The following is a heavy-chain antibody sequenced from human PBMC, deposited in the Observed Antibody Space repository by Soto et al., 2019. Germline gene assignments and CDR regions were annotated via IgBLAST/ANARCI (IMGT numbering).Heavy chain of an antibody. CDR3: ARDGPLYYYGSGSASFDY. V-gene: IGHV3-21*01. J-gene: IGHJ4*02. Sequence: PGGSLRLSCAASGFTFSSYSMNWVRQVPGKGLEWVSSISSSSSYIYYADSVKGRFTISRDNAKNSLYLQMNSLRAEDTAVYYCARDGPLYYYGSGSASFDYWGQGTLVTVSS. CDR1: GFTFSSYS. CDR2: ISSSSSYI. D-gene: IGHD3-10*01.